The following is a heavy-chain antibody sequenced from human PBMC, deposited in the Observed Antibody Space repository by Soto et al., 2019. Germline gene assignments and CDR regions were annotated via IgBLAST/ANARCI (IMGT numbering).Heavy chain of an antibody. D-gene: IGHD3-9*01. Sequence: QVQLVQSGAEVKKPGASVKVSCKASGYTFTSYGISWVRQAPGQGLEWMGWISAYNGNTNYAQKLQGRVTMTTDTSTSTAYMELRSLRSDDTAVHYCARNDKRQGGLGYYYYGMDVWGQGTTVTVSS. CDR2: ISAYNGNT. J-gene: IGHJ6*02. CDR3: ARNDKRQGGLGYYYYGMDV. CDR1: GYTFTSYG. V-gene: IGHV1-18*01.